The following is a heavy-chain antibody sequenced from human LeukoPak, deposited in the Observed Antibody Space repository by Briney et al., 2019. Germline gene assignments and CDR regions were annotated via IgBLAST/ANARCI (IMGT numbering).Heavy chain of an antibody. Sequence: GGSLRLSCAASGFTFSSYAMSWVRQAPGKGLEWVSAISGSGGSTYYADSVKGRFTISRDNSKNTLYLQMNSLRAEDTAVYYCAKFFDYYDSSGPFDYWGQGTLVTVSS. CDR1: GFTFSSYA. J-gene: IGHJ4*02. CDR2: ISGSGGST. D-gene: IGHD3-22*01. V-gene: IGHV3-23*01. CDR3: AKFFDYYDSSGPFDY.